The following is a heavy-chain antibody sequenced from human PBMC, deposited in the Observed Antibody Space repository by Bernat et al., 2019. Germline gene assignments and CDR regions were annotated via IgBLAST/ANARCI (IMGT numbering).Heavy chain of an antibody. CDR3: AGRGRKGGSVSENDY. D-gene: IGHD2-15*01. J-gene: IGHJ4*02. CDR1: GGTFSSYA. V-gene: IGHV1-69*04. Sequence: QVQLVQSGAEVKKPGSSVKVSCKASGGTFSSYAISWVRQAPGQGLEWMGRIIPILGIANYAQKFQGRVTITADKSTSTAYMELSSLRSEDTAVYYCAGRGRKGGSVSENDYWGQGTLVTVSS. CDR2: IIPILGIA.